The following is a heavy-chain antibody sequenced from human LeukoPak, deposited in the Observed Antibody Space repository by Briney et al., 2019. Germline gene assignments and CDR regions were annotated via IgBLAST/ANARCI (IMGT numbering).Heavy chain of an antibody. CDR2: FDPEDGET. D-gene: IGHD6-13*01. CDR1: GYTLTELS. V-gene: IGHV1-24*01. CDR3: ARVLAAAANSYYYYYMDV. Sequence: ASVKVSCKVSGYTLTELSMHWVRQAPGKGLEWMGGFDPEDGETIYAQKFQGRVTMTEDTSTDTAYMELSSLRSDDTAVYYCARVLAAAANSYYYYYMDVWGKGTTVTVSS. J-gene: IGHJ6*03.